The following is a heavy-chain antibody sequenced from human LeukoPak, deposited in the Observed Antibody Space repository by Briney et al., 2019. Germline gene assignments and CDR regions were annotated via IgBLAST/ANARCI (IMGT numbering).Heavy chain of an antibody. D-gene: IGHD5-12*01. V-gene: IGHV3-21*01. CDR3: ARVLYSGYDSDY. J-gene: IGHJ4*02. CDR1: GFTFSSNS. Sequence: GGSLRLSCAPSGFTFSSNSLNWVRQAPGEGLEWVSSISSSSSYIYYADSVKGRFTISRDNAKNSLYLQMNSLRAEDTAVYYCARVLYSGYDSDYWGQGTLVTVSS. CDR2: ISSSSSYI.